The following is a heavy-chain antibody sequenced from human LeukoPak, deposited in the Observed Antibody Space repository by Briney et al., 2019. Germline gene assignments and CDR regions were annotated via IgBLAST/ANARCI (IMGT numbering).Heavy chain of an antibody. J-gene: IGHJ3*02. CDR3: ARDRKWEDDAFDI. CDR2: IYYSGST. CDR1: GGSISSYY. V-gene: IGHV4-59*01. D-gene: IGHD1-26*01. Sequence: SETLSLTCTASGGSISSYYWSWIRQPPGKGLEWIGYIYYSGSTNYNPSLKSRVTISVDTSKNQFSLKLSSVTAADTAVYYCARDRKWEDDAFDIWGQGTMVTVSS.